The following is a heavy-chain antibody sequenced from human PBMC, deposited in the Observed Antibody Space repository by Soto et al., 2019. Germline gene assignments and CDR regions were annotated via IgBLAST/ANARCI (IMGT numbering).Heavy chain of an antibody. V-gene: IGHV5-51*01. J-gene: IGHJ4*02. CDR3: ARRDILTGYHLDY. CDR1: GYSFTSYW. D-gene: IGHD3-9*01. CDR2: IYPGDSDT. Sequence: GESLKISCTVSGYSFTSYWICWVRQMPGKGLEWMGIIYPGDSDTRYSPSFQGQVTISADKSISTAYLQWSSLKASDTAMYYCARRDILTGYHLDYWGQGTLVTVSS.